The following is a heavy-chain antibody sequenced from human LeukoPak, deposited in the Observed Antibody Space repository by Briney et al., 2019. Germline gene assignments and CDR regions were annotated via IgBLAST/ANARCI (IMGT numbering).Heavy chain of an antibody. CDR2: IYPGDSDT. Sequence: GESLKISCKGSGYSFTSYWIGWVRQMPGKGLEWMGIIYPGDSDTRYSPSFQGQVTISADKSISTAYLQWSSLKASDTAMYYCARHWGTTVTNYYYYYGMDVWGQGTTVTVSS. CDR1: GYSFTSYW. J-gene: IGHJ6*02. CDR3: ARHWGTTVTNYYYYYGMDV. V-gene: IGHV5-51*01. D-gene: IGHD4-17*01.